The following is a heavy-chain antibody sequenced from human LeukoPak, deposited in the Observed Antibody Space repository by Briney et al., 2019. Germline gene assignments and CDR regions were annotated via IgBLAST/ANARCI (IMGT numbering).Heavy chain of an antibody. Sequence: SETLSLTCTVSGGSISSYYWRWIRQPPGKGLEWIGYISYSGSTNYNPSLKSRVSISIDTSKNQFSLKLSSVTAADTAVYYCASGGYCSSGSCYPNWFDPWGQGTLVTVSS. CDR1: GGSISSYY. CDR2: ISYSGST. V-gene: IGHV4-59*01. CDR3: ASGGYCSSGSCYPNWFDP. D-gene: IGHD2-15*01. J-gene: IGHJ5*02.